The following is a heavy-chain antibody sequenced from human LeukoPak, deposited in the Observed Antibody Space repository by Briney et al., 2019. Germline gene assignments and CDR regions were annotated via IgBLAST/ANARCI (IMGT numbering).Heavy chain of an antibody. V-gene: IGHV4-4*02. Sequence: SETLSLTCDVSGDSISGSNWWNWVRQPPGKGLEWIGGVYHSGSTNYNPSLKSRVTISVDKSKNQFSLKLSSVTAADTAVYYCARGEHIVVVTAGEYFFDYWGQGTLVTVSS. CDR1: GDSISGSNW. J-gene: IGHJ4*02. D-gene: IGHD2-21*02. CDR3: ARGEHIVVVTAGEYFFDY. CDR2: VYHSGST.